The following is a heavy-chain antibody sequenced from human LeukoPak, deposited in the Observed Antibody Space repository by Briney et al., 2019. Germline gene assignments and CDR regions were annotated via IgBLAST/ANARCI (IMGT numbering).Heavy chain of an antibody. D-gene: IGHD4-23*01. Sequence: ASVKVSCKASGYTFTSYGISWVRQAPGQGLEWMGWINPNSGGTNYAQKSQGRVTMTRDTSISTAYMELSRLRSDDTAVYYCARGYGGNSGADYWGQGTLVTVSS. CDR3: ARGYGGNSGADY. CDR1: GYTFTSYG. V-gene: IGHV1-2*02. J-gene: IGHJ4*02. CDR2: INPNSGGT.